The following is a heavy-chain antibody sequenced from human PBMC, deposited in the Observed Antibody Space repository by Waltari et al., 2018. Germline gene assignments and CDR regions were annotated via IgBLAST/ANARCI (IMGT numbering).Heavy chain of an antibody. Sequence: QVQLVQSGAEVKKPGSSVKVSCKASGGTFSSYAISWVRQAPGHGLEWMGGIIPIFGTANYAQKLQGRVTITADESTSTAYMKLSSLRSEDTAVYYCASNYDILTGYYHFDYWGQGTLVTVSS. CDR3: ASNYDILTGYYHFDY. J-gene: IGHJ4*02. D-gene: IGHD3-9*01. CDR2: IIPIFGTA. CDR1: GGTFSSYA. V-gene: IGHV1-69*01.